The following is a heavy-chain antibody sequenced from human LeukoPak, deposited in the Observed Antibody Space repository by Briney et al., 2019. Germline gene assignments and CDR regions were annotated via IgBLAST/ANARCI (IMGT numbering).Heavy chain of an antibody. CDR2: INPTSGGT. Sequence: GASVKVSCKASGHTFTNYGITWVRQAPGQGLEWMGWINPTSGGTNYAQKFQDRVTMTRDTSISTAYMELSRPRSDDTAVYYCARSPHILTGENFDYWGQGTLVTVSS. V-gene: IGHV1-2*02. J-gene: IGHJ4*02. CDR1: GHTFTNYG. D-gene: IGHD3-9*01. CDR3: ARSPHILTGENFDY.